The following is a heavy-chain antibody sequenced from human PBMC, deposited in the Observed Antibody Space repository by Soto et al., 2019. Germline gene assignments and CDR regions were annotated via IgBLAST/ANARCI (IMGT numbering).Heavy chain of an antibody. CDR3: AKPEDYVWGSYLSRFDYYYYGMDV. D-gene: IGHD3-16*02. V-gene: IGHV3-23*01. CDR1: GVTCISYA. Sequence: GSLRLSCAASGVTCISYAMSWVRQAPGKGLEWVSAISGSGGSTYYADSVKGRFTISRDNSKNTLYLQMNSLRAEDTAVYYCAKPEDYVWGSYLSRFDYYYYGMDVWGQGTTVTVSS. J-gene: IGHJ6*02. CDR2: ISGSGGST.